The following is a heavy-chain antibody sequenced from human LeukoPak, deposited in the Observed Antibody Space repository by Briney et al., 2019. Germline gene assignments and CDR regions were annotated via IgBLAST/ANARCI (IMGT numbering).Heavy chain of an antibody. D-gene: IGHD3-16*02. CDR3: ARVLTFGGVIADYYMDV. V-gene: IGHV4-59*01. CDR1: GGSISSYY. J-gene: IGHJ6*03. Sequence: SETLSLTCTVSGGSISSYYWSWIRQPPGKGLEWIGYIYYSGSTNYNASLKSRVSISVDTYKNQFSLKLSSVTAADTAVYYCARVLTFGGVIADYYMDVWGKGTTVTVSS. CDR2: IYYSGST.